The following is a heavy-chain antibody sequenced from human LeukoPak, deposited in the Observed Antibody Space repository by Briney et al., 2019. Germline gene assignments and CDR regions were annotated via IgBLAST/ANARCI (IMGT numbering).Heavy chain of an antibody. CDR1: GSTFSSYW. CDR3: VRGMGGGVSNFDY. Sequence: PGGSLRLSCAASGSTFSSYWMHWIRQAPGKGLDWVSYISFSGSTIYYADSVRGRFIISRDTAKNSLYLQMNSLRAEDTAVYYCVRGMGGGVSNFDYWGQGTLVTVSS. D-gene: IGHD3-16*01. J-gene: IGHJ4*02. CDR2: ISFSGSTI. V-gene: IGHV3-11*04.